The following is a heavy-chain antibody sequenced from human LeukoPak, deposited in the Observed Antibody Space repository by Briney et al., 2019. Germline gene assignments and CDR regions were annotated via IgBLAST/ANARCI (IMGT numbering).Heavy chain of an antibody. CDR1: GGTFSSYA. Sequence: SVKVSCKASGGTFSSYAISWVRQAPGQGLEWMGRIIPIFGTANYAQKFQGRVTITTDESTSTAYMELSSLRSEDTAVYYCARESTDYGDYREHYLDYWGQGTLRTVSS. D-gene: IGHD4-17*01. CDR2: IIPIFGTA. J-gene: IGHJ4*02. CDR3: ARESTDYGDYREHYLDY. V-gene: IGHV1-69*05.